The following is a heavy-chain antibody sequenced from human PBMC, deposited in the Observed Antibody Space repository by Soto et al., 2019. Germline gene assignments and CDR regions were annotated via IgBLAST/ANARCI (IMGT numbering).Heavy chain of an antibody. J-gene: IGHJ4*02. CDR1: GGSFSGYY. V-gene: IGHV4-34*01. CDR3: ARGPRAVAGSPFDY. D-gene: IGHD6-19*01. CDR2: INHRGST. Sequence: QVQLQQWGAGLLKPSETLSLTCAVYGGSFSGYYWSWIRQPPGKGLEWIGEINHRGSTNYNPSLKSRVTISVDTSKNQFSLKLSSVTAADTAVYYCARGPRAVAGSPFDYWGQGTLVTVSS.